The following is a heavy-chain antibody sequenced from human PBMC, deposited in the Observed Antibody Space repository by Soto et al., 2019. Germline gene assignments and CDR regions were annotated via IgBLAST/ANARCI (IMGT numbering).Heavy chain of an antibody. D-gene: IGHD2-2*01. CDR2: IIPIFGTA. J-gene: IGHJ6*02. CDR3: ARHVPAAGYYYGMDV. CDR1: GGTFSSYA. V-gene: IGHV1-69*12. Sequence: QVQLVQSGAEVKKPGSSVKVSCKASGGTFSSYAISWVRQARGQGLEWMGGIIPIFGTANYAQKFQGRVTITADESTSTAYMELRSLRSEDTAVYYCARHVPAAGYYYGMDVWRQGTTVTVSS.